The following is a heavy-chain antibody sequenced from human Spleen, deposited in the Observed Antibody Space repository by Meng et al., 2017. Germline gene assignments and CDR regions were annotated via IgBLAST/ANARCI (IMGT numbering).Heavy chain of an antibody. CDR2: INHSGST. CDR3: ARGPTTMAHDFDY. D-gene: IGHD4-11*01. Sequence: QGQLQEWGAGLLKPSETLSLPCVVSGGSFSDYYWSWIRPPPGKGLEWIGEINHSGSTNYNPSLESRATISVDTSQNNLSLKLSSVTAADSAVYYCARGPTTMAHDFDYWGQGTLVTVSS. CDR1: GGSFSDYY. V-gene: IGHV4-34*01. J-gene: IGHJ4*02.